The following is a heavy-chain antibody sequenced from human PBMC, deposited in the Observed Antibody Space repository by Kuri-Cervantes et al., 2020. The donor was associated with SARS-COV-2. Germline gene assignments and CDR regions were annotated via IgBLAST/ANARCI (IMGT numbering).Heavy chain of an antibody. V-gene: IGHV3-48*02. Sequence: LSLTCAASGFTFSSYSMNWVRQAPGKGLEWVSYISSSNSTIYYADSVKGRFTISRDNAKNSLYLQMNSLRDEDTAVYYCARDGVKDDYGFSSYWGQGTLVTVSS. D-gene: IGHD4-17*01. CDR3: ARDGVKDDYGFSSY. J-gene: IGHJ4*02. CDR1: GFTFSSYS. CDR2: ISSSNSTI.